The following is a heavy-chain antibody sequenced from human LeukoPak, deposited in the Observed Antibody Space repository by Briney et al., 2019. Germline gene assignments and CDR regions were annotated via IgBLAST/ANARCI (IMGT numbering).Heavy chain of an antibody. CDR3: VSLARDY. Sequence: PGGSLRLSCAASGFIVSNTYMTWVRQAPGKGLEWVSVIHSDGSTYYADSVKGQFTISRDNSKNMLFLRMNSLRVEDTAVYFCVSLARDYWGQGTLVSVSS. J-gene: IGHJ4*02. D-gene: IGHD3-3*02. CDR1: GFIVSNTY. V-gene: IGHV3-53*01. CDR2: IHSDGST.